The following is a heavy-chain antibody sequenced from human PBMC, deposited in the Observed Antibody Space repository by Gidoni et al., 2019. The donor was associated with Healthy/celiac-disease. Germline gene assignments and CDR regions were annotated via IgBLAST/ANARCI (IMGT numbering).Heavy chain of an antibody. CDR2: ISSSSSYI. D-gene: IGHD4-17*01. CDR1: GFTFSSYS. J-gene: IGHJ4*02. Sequence: EVQLVESGGGLVKPGGSLRLSCAASGFTFSSYSMNWVRQAPGKGLEWVSSISSSSSYIYYADSVKGRFTISRDNAKNSLYLQMNSLRAEDTAVYYCAIDDYGDYGEPFDYWGQGTLVTVSS. V-gene: IGHV3-21*01. CDR3: AIDDYGDYGEPFDY.